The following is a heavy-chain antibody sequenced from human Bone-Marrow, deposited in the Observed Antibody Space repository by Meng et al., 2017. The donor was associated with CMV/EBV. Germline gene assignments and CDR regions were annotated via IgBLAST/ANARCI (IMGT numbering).Heavy chain of an antibody. CDR3: TKHRGRLAATGRDFEY. J-gene: IGHJ4*02. V-gene: IGHV3-23*01. D-gene: IGHD2-15*01. CDR1: GFTFINYA. Sequence: GGSLRLSCAASGFTFINYAMSWVRQAPGRGLEWVSAIGHKGDSTYYADSVKGRFTISRDNSKNTLDLQMNSLRAEDTAVYYCTKHRGRLAATGRDFEYWGQGAQVTVSS. CDR2: IGHKGDST.